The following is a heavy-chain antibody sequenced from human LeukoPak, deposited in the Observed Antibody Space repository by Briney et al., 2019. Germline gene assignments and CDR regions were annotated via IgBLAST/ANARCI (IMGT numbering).Heavy chain of an antibody. CDR1: GYTFTSYG. J-gene: IGHJ6*02. V-gene: IGHV1-18*01. Sequence: ASVTVSCKASGYTFTSYGISWVRRAPGQGLEWMGWISAYNGNTNYAQKLQGRVTMTTDTSTSTAYMELRSLRSDDTAVYYCARGGGSSWTDYYGMDVWGQGTTVTVSS. CDR3: ARGGGSSWTDYYGMDV. CDR2: ISAYNGNT. D-gene: IGHD6-13*01.